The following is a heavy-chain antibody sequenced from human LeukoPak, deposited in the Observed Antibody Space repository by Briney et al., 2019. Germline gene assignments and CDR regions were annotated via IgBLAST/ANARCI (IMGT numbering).Heavy chain of an antibody. CDR2: INTDGSST. CDR1: RFTFSDHY. Sequence: GGSLRLSCAASRFTFSDHYMDWVRQAPGKGLMWVSRINTDGSSTTYADSVKGRFTISRDNAKNTLYLQMNRLRAEDTAVYYCAREIVGDWASWGQGTLVTVSS. V-gene: IGHV3-74*01. J-gene: IGHJ5*02. CDR3: AREIVGDWAS. D-gene: IGHD2-21*02.